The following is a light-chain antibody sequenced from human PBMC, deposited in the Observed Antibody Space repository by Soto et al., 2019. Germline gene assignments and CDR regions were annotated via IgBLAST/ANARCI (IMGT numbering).Light chain of an antibody. CDR3: NSYREDHPRFYV. V-gene: IGLV2-14*03. Sequence: QSVLTQPASVSGSPGQSITISCTGTRSDIGYYNYVSWYQHVPGKAPKLLIYDVGSRPSGVSSRFSGSKSGNTASLAISGLQPEDEADYYCNSYREDHPRFYVFGTGTKVTVL. J-gene: IGLJ1*01. CDR2: DVG. CDR1: RSDIGYYNY.